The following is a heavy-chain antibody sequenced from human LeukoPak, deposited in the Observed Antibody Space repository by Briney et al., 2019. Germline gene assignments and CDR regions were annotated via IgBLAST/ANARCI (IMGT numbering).Heavy chain of an antibody. CDR3: ARVGYYYDSSGYYYGMDV. Sequence: GALRLSCAASGFTFSSYSMSWVRQAPGEGLEGVSYISSSGSITYHADSVKGRFTISRDNTKNSLYLQMNSLRAEDTAVYYCARVGYYYDSSGYYYGMDVWGQGTTVTVSS. CDR2: ISSSGSIT. D-gene: IGHD3-22*01. CDR1: GFTFSSYS. J-gene: IGHJ6*02. V-gene: IGHV3-48*04.